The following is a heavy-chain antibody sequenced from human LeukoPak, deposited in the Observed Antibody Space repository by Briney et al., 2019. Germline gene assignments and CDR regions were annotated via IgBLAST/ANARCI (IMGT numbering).Heavy chain of an antibody. Sequence: GASVKVSCKASGYTFTSYAMHWVRQAPGQRLEWMGWINAGNGNTKYSQKFQGRVTITRDTSASTAYMELSSLRSEDTAVYYCARVPLWFGEFNFDYWGQGTLVTLSS. CDR1: GYTFTSYA. V-gene: IGHV1-3*01. CDR2: INAGNGNT. CDR3: ARVPLWFGEFNFDY. D-gene: IGHD3-10*01. J-gene: IGHJ4*02.